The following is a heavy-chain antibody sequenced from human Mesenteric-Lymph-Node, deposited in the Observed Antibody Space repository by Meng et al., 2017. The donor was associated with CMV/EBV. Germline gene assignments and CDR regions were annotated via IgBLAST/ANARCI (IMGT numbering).Heavy chain of an antibody. CDR2: IRYDGSNK. CDR1: GLTFSSYS. D-gene: IGHD2-2*01. V-gene: IGHV3-30*02. CDR3: AKDRVVVPAAPTYYYYGMDV. Sequence: GGSLRLSCAASGLTFSSYSMNWVRQAPGKGLEWVAFIRYDGSNKYYADSVKGRFTISRDNSKNTLYLQMNSLRAEDTAVYYCAKDRVVVPAAPTYYYYGMDVWGQGTTVTVSS. J-gene: IGHJ6*02.